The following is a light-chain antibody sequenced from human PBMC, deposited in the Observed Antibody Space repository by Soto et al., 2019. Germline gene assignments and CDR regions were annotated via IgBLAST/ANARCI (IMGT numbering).Light chain of an antibody. V-gene: IGKV3-20*01. CDR2: GAS. CDR1: QSVISRY. CDR3: QQYSSSPPT. Sequence: EIVLTQSPRTLSLSPGERATLSCRASQSVISRYLAWYQQKPGHAPRLLIYGASSRATSIPDRFSGSGSGTDFTLTISRLEPEDFAVYYCQQYSSSPPTFGGGTKVEIK. J-gene: IGKJ4*01.